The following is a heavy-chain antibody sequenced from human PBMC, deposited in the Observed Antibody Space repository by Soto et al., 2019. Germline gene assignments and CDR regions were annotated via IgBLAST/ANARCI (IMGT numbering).Heavy chain of an antibody. Sequence: GSLRLSCAASGFTFSNAWMSWVRQAPGKGLEWVGRIKSETNGGTTDYAAPVKGTFTISRDDSKNTLYLQMNSLKTEDTAVYYCTREPLGYCISNSCYDYFDYWGQGA. CDR2: IKSETNGGTT. J-gene: IGHJ4*02. D-gene: IGHD2-2*01. CDR3: TREPLGYCISNSCYDYFDY. V-gene: IGHV3-15*01. CDR1: GFTFSNAW.